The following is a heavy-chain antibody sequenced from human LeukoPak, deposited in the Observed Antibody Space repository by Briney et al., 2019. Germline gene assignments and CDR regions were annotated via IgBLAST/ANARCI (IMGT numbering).Heavy chain of an antibody. D-gene: IGHD1-26*01. CDR3: ARVGATRGY. Sequence: GGSLRLSCAASGFAFSSYAMNWVRQAPGKGLEWVSYISTSGRTIFYADSVKGRFTISRDNAKNSLYLQMNSLRAEDTAVYYCARVGATRGYWGQGTLVTVSS. J-gene: IGHJ4*02. V-gene: IGHV3-48*04. CDR1: GFAFSSYA. CDR2: ISTSGRTI.